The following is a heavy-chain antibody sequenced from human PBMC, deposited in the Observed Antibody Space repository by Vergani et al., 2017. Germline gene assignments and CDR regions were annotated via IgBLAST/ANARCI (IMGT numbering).Heavy chain of an antibody. D-gene: IGHD3-22*01. Sequence: QVQLQASGPGRVKPSQTLSLTCTMSGGSISAGYYFWSWIRQPAGKGLEWLGHISASGNASHSPSLKTRVSMSVDTSKNWFSLTVTSVTAADTAIYFCARRSGGYDSGGKVHPLRTAFDVWGHGTVVTVSS. CDR1: GGSISAGYYF. V-gene: IGHV4-61*02. CDR3: ARRSGGYDSGGKVHPLRTAFDV. CDR2: ISASGNA. J-gene: IGHJ3*01.